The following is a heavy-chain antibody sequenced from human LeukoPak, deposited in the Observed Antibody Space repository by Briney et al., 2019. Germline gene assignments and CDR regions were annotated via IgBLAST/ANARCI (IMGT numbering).Heavy chain of an antibody. D-gene: IGHD2-2*01. Sequence: PSETLSLTCAVYGGSFSGYYWTWIRQPPGKGLEWIGEINHSGGTNYNPSLKSRVTISVDTSKNQFSLKLSSVTAADTAVYYCASSSVVPAASAYYYYYMDVWGKGTTVTVSS. V-gene: IGHV4-34*01. CDR3: ASSSVVPAASAYYYYYMDV. CDR1: GGSFSGYY. CDR2: INHSGGT. J-gene: IGHJ6*03.